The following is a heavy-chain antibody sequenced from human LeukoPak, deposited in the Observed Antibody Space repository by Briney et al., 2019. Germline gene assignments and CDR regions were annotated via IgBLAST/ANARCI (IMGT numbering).Heavy chain of an antibody. Sequence: SETLSLTGTVSGGSMSNYFWSWIRQPPGKGLEWIGSMYYSGSTNYKPSLKSRVTISVDTSKNQFSLKLSSVTAADTAVYYCARPAYYYDRSGSYEAFDIWGQGTMVTVSS. CDR3: ARPAYYYDRSGSYEAFDI. CDR1: GGSMSNYF. V-gene: IGHV4-59*08. J-gene: IGHJ3*02. CDR2: MYYSGST. D-gene: IGHD3-22*01.